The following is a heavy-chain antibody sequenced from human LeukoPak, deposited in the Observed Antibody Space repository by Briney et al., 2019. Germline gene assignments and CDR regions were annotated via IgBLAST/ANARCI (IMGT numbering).Heavy chain of an antibody. D-gene: IGHD5-12*01. Sequence: SETLSLTCTVSGGSISSYYWSWIRQPPGKGLEWIGYIYYSGSTNYNPSLKSRVTISVDTSKNQFSLKLSSVTAAVTAVYYCASSGYDTNDYWGQGTLVTVSS. J-gene: IGHJ4*02. CDR1: GGSISSYY. V-gene: IGHV4-59*12. CDR3: ASSGYDTNDY. CDR2: IYYSGST.